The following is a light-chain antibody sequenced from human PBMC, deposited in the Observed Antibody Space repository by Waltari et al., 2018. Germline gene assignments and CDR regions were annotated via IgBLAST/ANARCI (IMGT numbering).Light chain of an antibody. V-gene: IGLV3-10*01. CDR1: ALPTRY. Sequence: SYDLTQPPSVSVSPGQTARITCSGDALPTRYAYWYQQKSGQAPVLVIYEDKKRASGTPERFSGSSSGTTATLTISGAQVEDEADYYCYSTDTSGNHRVFGGGTKLTVL. CDR2: EDK. CDR3: YSTDTSGNHRV. J-gene: IGLJ3*02.